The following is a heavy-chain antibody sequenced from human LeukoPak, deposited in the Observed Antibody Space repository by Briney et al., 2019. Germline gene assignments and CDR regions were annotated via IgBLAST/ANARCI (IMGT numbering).Heavy chain of an antibody. CDR3: ARDFSSSSSVYYYYYMDV. V-gene: IGHV1-18*01. CDR2: ISVYNGNT. J-gene: IGHJ6*03. D-gene: IGHD6-6*01. Sequence: ASVKVSCKASGYTFTSHGISWVRQAPGQGPEWMGWISVYNGNTNYAQKLQGRVTMTTDTSTSTAYMELRSLRSDDTAVYYCARDFSSSSSVYYYYYMDVWGKGTTVTVSS. CDR1: GYTFTSHG.